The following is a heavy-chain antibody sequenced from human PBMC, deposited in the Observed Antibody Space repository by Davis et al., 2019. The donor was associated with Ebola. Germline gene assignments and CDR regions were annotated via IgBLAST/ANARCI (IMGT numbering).Heavy chain of an antibody. J-gene: IGHJ1*01. CDR2: ISGSVGTI. Sequence: GESLKISCAASGFTFSDYYMSWIRQAPGKGPEWVSSISGSVGTIYYAGSVKGRFTISRDNAKNSVFLQMDSLRADDTAVYYCARAGAEVDDLVVLPAPIIHWGQGTLVTVSS. D-gene: IGHD2-2*01. CDR3: ARAGAEVDDLVVLPAPIIH. V-gene: IGHV3-11*01. CDR1: GFTFSDYY.